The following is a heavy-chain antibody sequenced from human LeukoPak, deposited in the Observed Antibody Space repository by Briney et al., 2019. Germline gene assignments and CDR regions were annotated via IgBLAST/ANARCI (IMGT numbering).Heavy chain of an antibody. Sequence: VRLGGSLRLSCAASGFSFSSYSMNWVRQAPGKGLEWVSYISISGKNMYYADSVKGRFTVSRDNAKNSLYLQMNSLRDEDTAVYYCARGAVQGVTSLFDFWGQGTLVTVSS. CDR1: GFSFSSYS. CDR3: ARGAVQGVTSLFDF. CDR2: ISISGKNM. J-gene: IGHJ4*02. D-gene: IGHD3-10*01. V-gene: IGHV3-48*02.